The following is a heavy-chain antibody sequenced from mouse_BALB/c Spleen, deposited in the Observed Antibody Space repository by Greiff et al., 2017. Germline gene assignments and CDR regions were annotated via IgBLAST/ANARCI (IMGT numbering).Heavy chain of an antibody. CDR1: GFTFSDYY. V-gene: IGHV5-4*02. CDR2: ISDGGSYT. CDR3: AREGNYGYDRFYAMDY. D-gene: IGHD2-2*01. Sequence: EVQGVESGGGLVKPGGSLKLSCAASGFTFSDYYMYWVRQTPEKRLEWVATISDGGSYTYYPDSVKGRFTISRDNAKNNLYLQMSSLKSEDTAMYYCAREGNYGYDRFYAMDYWGQGTSVTVSS. J-gene: IGHJ4*01.